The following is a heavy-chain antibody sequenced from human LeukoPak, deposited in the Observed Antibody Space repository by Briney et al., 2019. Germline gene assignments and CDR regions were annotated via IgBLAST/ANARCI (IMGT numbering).Heavy chain of an antibody. CDR1: GFTFSSYA. Sequence: GGSLRLSCAASGFTFSSYAMSWVRQAPGKGLEWVSAISGSGGSTYYADSVKGRFTISRDNAKNSLYLQMNSLRAEDTAVYYCASYGYDSSGYEDAFDIWGQGTMVTVSS. CDR2: ISGSGGST. V-gene: IGHV3-23*01. D-gene: IGHD3-22*01. CDR3: ASYGYDSSGYEDAFDI. J-gene: IGHJ3*02.